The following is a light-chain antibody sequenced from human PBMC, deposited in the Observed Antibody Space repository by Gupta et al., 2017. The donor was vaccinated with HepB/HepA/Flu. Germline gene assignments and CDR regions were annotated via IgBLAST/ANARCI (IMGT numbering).Light chain of an antibody. J-gene: IGKJ2*01. CDR2: WAS. CDR3: QQYHSPPYT. V-gene: IGKV4-1*01. CDR1: QSVLYSSNNKNY. Sequence: DMVMTQSPAPLAVSLGERATINCKSSQSVLYSSNNKNYLAWYQQKPGQPPKLLIYWASTRESGVPDRFSGSGSGTDFTLTISSLQAEDVAVYYCQQYHSPPYTFGQGTKLEIK.